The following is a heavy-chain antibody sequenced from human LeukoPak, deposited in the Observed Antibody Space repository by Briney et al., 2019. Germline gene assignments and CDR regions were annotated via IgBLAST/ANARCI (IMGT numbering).Heavy chain of an antibody. CDR1: GFLLSSYW. Sequence: GGSLRVSCAASGFLLSSYWMSWVRQAPGKGLEWVTYISSSGSTIYYADSVKGRFTISRDNAKNSLYLQMNSLRAEDTAVYYCARDKERYYGSGSYHYGMDVWGQGTTVTVSS. CDR3: ARDKERYYGSGSYHYGMDV. J-gene: IGHJ6*02. D-gene: IGHD3-10*01. CDR2: ISSSGSTI. V-gene: IGHV3-48*04.